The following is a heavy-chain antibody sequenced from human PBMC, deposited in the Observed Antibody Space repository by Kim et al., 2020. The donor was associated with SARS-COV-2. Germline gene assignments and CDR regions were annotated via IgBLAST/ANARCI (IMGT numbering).Heavy chain of an antibody. CDR2: ISYDGSNK. V-gene: IGHV3-30*18. D-gene: IGHD6-19*01. J-gene: IGHJ6*02. CDR1: GITFSSYG. Sequence: GGSLRLSCAASGITFSSYGMHWVRQAPGKGLEWVAVISYDGSNKNYADSVKGRFTISRDNSKNTLYLQMNSLRDEDTAVYYCAKDLKMGQGSGWYYYYYGMDVWGQGTTVTVSS. CDR3: AKDLKMGQGSGWYYYYYGMDV.